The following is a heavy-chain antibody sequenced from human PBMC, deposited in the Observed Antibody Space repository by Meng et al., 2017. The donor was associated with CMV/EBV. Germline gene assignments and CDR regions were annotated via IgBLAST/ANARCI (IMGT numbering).Heavy chain of an antibody. CDR3: ARVGNSYFTFDY. CDR1: GGSISSGDYY. Sequence: SETLSLTCTVSGGSISSGDYYWSWIRQPPGKGLEWIGYIYYSGSTYYNPSLKSRVTISVDTSKNQFSLKLSSVTAADTAVYYCARVGNSYFTFDYWGQGTLGTVSS. CDR2: IYYSGST. V-gene: IGHV4-30-4*08. D-gene: IGHD1-7*01. J-gene: IGHJ4*02.